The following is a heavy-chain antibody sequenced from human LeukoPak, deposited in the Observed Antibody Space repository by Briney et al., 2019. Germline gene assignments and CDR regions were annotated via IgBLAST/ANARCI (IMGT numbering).Heavy chain of an antibody. J-gene: IGHJ4*02. Sequence: RGSLRLSCAASGFTFSSYELIWVRQAPGRGLEWVSYINPSGARIYYADSVKGRFTISRDNAKNPLYLHMNSLRAEDTGVYYCSREGSDGYNFDYWGQGTLVTVSS. CDR3: SREGSDGYNFDY. CDR2: INPSGARI. D-gene: IGHD5-24*01. CDR1: GFTFSSYE. V-gene: IGHV3-48*03.